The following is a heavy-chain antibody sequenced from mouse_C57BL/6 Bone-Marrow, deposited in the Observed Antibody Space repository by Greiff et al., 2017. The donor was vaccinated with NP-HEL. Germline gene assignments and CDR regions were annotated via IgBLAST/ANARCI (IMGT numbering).Heavy chain of an antibody. Sequence: EVKLVESGGDLVKPGGSLKLSCAASGFTFSSYGMSWVRQTPDKRLEWVATISSGGSYTYYPYSVKGRFTISRDNATNTLYLQMSSLKSEDTAMYYCARHYYSNYFDYWGQGTTLTVSS. CDR1: GFTFSSYG. CDR3: ARHYYSNYFDY. J-gene: IGHJ2*01. D-gene: IGHD2-5*01. V-gene: IGHV5-6*01. CDR2: ISSGGSYT.